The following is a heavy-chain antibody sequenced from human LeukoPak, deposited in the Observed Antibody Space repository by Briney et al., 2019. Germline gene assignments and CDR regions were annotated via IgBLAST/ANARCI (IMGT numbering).Heavy chain of an antibody. D-gene: IGHD2-15*01. V-gene: IGHV3-23*01. Sequence: GGSLRLSCAASGFTFSSYSMSWVRQAPGKGLEWVSDISRSGGSTYYADSVKGRFTISRDNSKNTLYLQMNSLRAEDTAVYYCAKGGYCSGGSCYSGAFDIWGQGTMVTVSS. CDR2: ISRSGGST. CDR3: AKGGYCSGGSCYSGAFDI. J-gene: IGHJ3*02. CDR1: GFTFSSYS.